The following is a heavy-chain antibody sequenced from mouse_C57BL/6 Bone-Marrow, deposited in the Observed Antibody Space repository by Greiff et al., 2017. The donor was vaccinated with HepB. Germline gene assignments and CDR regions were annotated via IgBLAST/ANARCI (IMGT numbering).Heavy chain of an antibody. Sequence: QVQLKESGPGLVQPSQSLSITCTVSGFSFTSYGVHWVRQSPGKGLEWLGVIWRGGSTDYNAAFMSRLSITKDNSKSQVFFKMNSLQADDTAIYYCAKTITTLYYYAMDYWGQGTSVTVSS. J-gene: IGHJ4*01. CDR2: IWRGGST. V-gene: IGHV2-5*01. CDR3: AKTITTLYYYAMDY. CDR1: GFSFTSYG. D-gene: IGHD2-4*01.